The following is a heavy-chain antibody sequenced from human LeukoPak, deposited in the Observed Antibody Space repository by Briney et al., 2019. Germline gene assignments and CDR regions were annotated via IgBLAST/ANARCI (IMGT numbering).Heavy chain of an antibody. CDR3: ARTGVRRDNRFDP. CDR1: GFTFSLYG. J-gene: IGHJ5*02. D-gene: IGHD3-10*01. CDR2: ISEDTSII. Sequence: GSLRLSCAASGFTFSLYGMNWVRQAPGKGLEWVSYISEDTSIIHYADSVKGRFTISRDNAKNSLYLQMNSLRVVDTAVYYCARTGVRRDNRFDPWGQGTLVTVSS. V-gene: IGHV3-48*01.